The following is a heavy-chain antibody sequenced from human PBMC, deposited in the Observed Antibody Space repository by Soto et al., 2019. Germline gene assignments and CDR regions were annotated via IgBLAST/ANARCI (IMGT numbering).Heavy chain of an antibody. Sequence: QVQLVQSGAEVKKPGASVKVSCKASGYTFTSYGISWVRQAPGQGLEWMGWISADNGNTNYAQNPQARVTMTTDTSTSTAYMELRSLRSDDTAVYYCARDLKVKWYYYYGMDVWGQGTTVTVSS. J-gene: IGHJ6*02. CDR1: GYTFTSYG. D-gene: IGHD1-26*01. CDR3: ARDLKVKWYYYYGMDV. CDR2: ISADNGNT. V-gene: IGHV1-18*01.